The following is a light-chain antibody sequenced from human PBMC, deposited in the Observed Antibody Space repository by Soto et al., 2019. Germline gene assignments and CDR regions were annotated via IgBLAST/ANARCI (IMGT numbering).Light chain of an antibody. V-gene: IGKV3-20*01. Sequence: EIVLTQSPGTLSLSPGERATLSCRASQSVSSSYLAWYQQKPGQAPRLLIYGASSWDTGIPDRFSGSGSGTDFTLTISSLEPEDFAVYYCQQYGSSPVTFGRGTKVEIK. J-gene: IGKJ1*01. CDR1: QSVSSSY. CDR3: QQYGSSPVT. CDR2: GAS.